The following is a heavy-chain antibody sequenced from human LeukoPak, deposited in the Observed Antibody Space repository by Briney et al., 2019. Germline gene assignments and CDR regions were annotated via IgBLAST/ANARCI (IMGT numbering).Heavy chain of an antibody. D-gene: IGHD1/OR15-1a*01. CDR3: ARENTDDAFDI. Sequence: TGGSLRLSCTASGFTFSDFEMNWVRQAPGKGLECVSYISTSGSSIYYADSVKGRFTISRDNAKNSLYLQMNSLRAEDTAVYYCARENTDDAFDIWGQETMVTVSS. CDR2: ISTSGSSI. V-gene: IGHV3-48*03. J-gene: IGHJ3*02. CDR1: GFTFSDFE.